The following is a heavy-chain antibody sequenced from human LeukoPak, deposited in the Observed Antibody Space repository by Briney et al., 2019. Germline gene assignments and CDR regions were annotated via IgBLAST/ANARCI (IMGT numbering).Heavy chain of an antibody. CDR3: ARDKLVVVAGWFDP. Sequence: NPSETLSLTCAVYGGSFSGYYWSWIRQPAGKGLEWIGRIYPSGSTNYNPSLQSRVTISVDKSKNQFSLKLSSVTAADTAMYFCARDKLVVVAGWFDPWGQGTLVTVSS. CDR1: GGSFSGYY. J-gene: IGHJ5*02. V-gene: IGHV4-4*07. D-gene: IGHD3-22*01. CDR2: IYPSGST.